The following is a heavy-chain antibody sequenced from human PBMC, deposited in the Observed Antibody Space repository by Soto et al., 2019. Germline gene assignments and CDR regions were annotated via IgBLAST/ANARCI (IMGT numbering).Heavy chain of an antibody. CDR1: GFTFSSYG. J-gene: IGHJ4*02. Sequence: GGSLRLSCAASGFTFSSYGMHWVRQAPGKGLEWVAVISYDGSNKYYADSVKGRFTISRDNSKNTLYLQMNSLRAEDTAVYYCAKTRARYGSYYFDYWGQGTLVTVSS. CDR2: ISYDGSNK. CDR3: AKTRARYGSYYFDY. D-gene: IGHD3-10*01. V-gene: IGHV3-30*18.